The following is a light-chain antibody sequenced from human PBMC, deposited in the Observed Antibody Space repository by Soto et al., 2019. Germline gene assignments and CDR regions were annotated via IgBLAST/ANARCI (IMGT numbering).Light chain of an antibody. CDR3: QSYDSSLSGYV. V-gene: IGLV1-40*01. CDR1: SSNIGAPYD. CDR2: NNR. J-gene: IGLJ1*01. Sequence: QSVLTQPPSVSGAPGQRVTVSCTGTSSNIGAPYDVHWYQHLPGTAPKLLIYNNRNRPSGVPDRFSGSKSGTSASLAITGLQAEDEADYYCQSYDSSLSGYVFGTGTKVTVL.